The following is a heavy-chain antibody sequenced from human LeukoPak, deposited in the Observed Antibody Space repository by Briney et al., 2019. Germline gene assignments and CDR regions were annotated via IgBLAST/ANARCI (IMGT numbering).Heavy chain of an antibody. CDR2: ISGSGGST. CDR1: GFTFSSYA. J-gene: IGHJ4*02. V-gene: IGHV3-23*01. CDR3: ARDRTTVTKEFDY. D-gene: IGHD4-17*01. Sequence: GGSLRLSCAASGFTFSSYAMSWVRQAPGKGLEWVSAISGSGGSTYYADSVKGRFTISRDNAKSSLYLQMNSLRAEDTAVYYCARDRTTVTKEFDYWGQGTLVTVSS.